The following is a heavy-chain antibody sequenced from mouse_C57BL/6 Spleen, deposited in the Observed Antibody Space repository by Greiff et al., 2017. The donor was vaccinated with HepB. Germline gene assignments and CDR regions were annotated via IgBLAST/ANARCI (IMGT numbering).Heavy chain of an antibody. CDR3: ARGAYYSPYYYAMDY. D-gene: IGHD2-12*01. Sequence: VQLQQSGPELVKPGASVKISCKASGYTFTDYYMNWVKQSHGKSLEWIGDINPNNGGTSYNQKFKGKATLTVDKSSSTAYMELRSLTSEDSAVYYCARGAYYSPYYYAMDYWGQGTSVTVSS. J-gene: IGHJ4*01. CDR2: INPNNGGT. V-gene: IGHV1-26*01. CDR1: GYTFTDYY.